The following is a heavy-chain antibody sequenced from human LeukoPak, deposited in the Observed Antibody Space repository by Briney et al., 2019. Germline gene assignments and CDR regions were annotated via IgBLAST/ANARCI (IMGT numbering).Heavy chain of an antibody. V-gene: IGHV3-30-3*01. Sequence: GGSLRLSCAASGFTFSSYAMHWVRQAPGKGLEWVAVISYDGSNKYYADSVKGRFTISRDNSKNTLYLQMNSLRAEDTAVYYCSPKGYYDFWSGRFDPWGQGTLVTVPS. CDR2: ISYDGSNK. D-gene: IGHD3-3*01. CDR3: SPKGYYDFWSGRFDP. J-gene: IGHJ5*02. CDR1: GFTFSSYA.